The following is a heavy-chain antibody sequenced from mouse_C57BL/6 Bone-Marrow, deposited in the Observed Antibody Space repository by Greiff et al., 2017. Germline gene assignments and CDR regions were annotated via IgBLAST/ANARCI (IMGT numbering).Heavy chain of an antibody. CDR2: IDPENGDT. J-gene: IGHJ4*01. V-gene: IGHV14-4*01. CDR3: TASYYDYDGGYAMDY. Sequence: VQLKESGAELVRPGASVKLSCTASGFNIKDDYMHWVKQRPEQGLEWIGWIDPENGDTEYATKFQGKATITADTSSNTAYLQLSSLTSEDTAVYYCTASYYDYDGGYAMDYWGQGTSVTVSS. D-gene: IGHD2-4*01. CDR1: GFNIKDDY.